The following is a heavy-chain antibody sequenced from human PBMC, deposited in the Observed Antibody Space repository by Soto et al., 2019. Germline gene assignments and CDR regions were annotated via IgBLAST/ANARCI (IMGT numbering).Heavy chain of an antibody. Sequence: QVQLVESGGGVVQPGRSLRLSCAASVFTFSSYGMHWVLQAPGKGLGWVAVISFDGSYKYSADSVKGRFTISRDNSKNTLYLQMNSLIAEDTAVYYCAKEAPYSSSWTPNFDYWGQGTLGNVSS. CDR1: VFTFSSYG. CDR2: ISFDGSYK. CDR3: AKEAPYSSSWTPNFDY. V-gene: IGHV3-30*18. D-gene: IGHD6-13*01. J-gene: IGHJ4*02.